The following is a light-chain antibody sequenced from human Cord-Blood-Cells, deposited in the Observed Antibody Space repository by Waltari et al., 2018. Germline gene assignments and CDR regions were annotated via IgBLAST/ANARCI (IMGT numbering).Light chain of an antibody. CDR2: DVS. CDR3: SSYTSSSTYV. V-gene: IGLV2-14*03. J-gene: IGLJ1*01. CDR1: SSYVGGYNY. Sequence: QSALTQPASVSRSPGQSITISCTGTSSYVGGYNYVSWYQHHPGKAPKLMIYDVSKPPSGVSNRFSGSKSGNTASLTISGLQAEDEADYYCSSYTSSSTYVFGTGTKVTVL.